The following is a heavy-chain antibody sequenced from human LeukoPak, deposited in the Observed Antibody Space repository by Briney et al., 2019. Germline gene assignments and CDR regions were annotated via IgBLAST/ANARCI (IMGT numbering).Heavy chain of an antibody. J-gene: IGHJ4*02. V-gene: IGHV4-34*01. D-gene: IGHD2-21*01. CDR1: GGSFSGYY. CDR3: ARRVRYYFDY. Sequence: PSETLSLTCAVYGGSFSGYYWSWIRQPPGKGLEWIGEINHSGSTNYNPSLKSRVTISVDTSKNQFSLKLSSVTAADTAVYYCARRVRYYFDYWGQGTLVTVSS. CDR2: INHSGST.